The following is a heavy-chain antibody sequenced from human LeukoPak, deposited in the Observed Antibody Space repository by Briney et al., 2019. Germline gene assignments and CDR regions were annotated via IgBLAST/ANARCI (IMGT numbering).Heavy chain of an antibody. CDR2: IYYSGST. J-gene: IGHJ4*02. Sequence: SETLSLTCTVSGGSISSGGYYWSWIRQHPGKGLEWIGYIYYSGSTYYNPSLKSRATISVDTSKNQFSLKLSSVTAADTAVYYCARSAPLYCSGGSCYSAPNFDYWGQGTLVTVSS. V-gene: IGHV4-31*03. CDR3: ARSAPLYCSGGSCYSAPNFDY. D-gene: IGHD2-15*01. CDR1: GGSISSGGYY.